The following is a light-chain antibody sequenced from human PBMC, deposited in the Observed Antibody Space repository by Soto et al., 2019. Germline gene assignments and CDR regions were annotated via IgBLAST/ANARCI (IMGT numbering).Light chain of an antibody. J-gene: IGKJ3*01. CDR3: QQFGSSPGFT. V-gene: IGKV3-20*01. Sequence: EIVLTQSPGTLSLSPGERATLSCRASQSINSRYLAWYQQKPGQAPRLLISGASSRATGIPDRFSGSGSGTDFTLTISRLEPEDFAVYYCQQFGSSPGFTFGPGTKVDIK. CDR2: GAS. CDR1: QSINSRY.